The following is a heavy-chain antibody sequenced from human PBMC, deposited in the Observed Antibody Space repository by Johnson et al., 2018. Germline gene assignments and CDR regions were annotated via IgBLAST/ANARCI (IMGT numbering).Heavy chain of an antibody. V-gene: IGHV3-23*04. J-gene: IGHJ3*02. CDR1: GFTFSTYA. D-gene: IGHD3-22*01. Sequence: VQLVQSGGGLVQPGGSLRLSCAASGFTFSTYAMTWVRQAPGKGLEWVASITGSGGSTYYADSVKGRFTISRDNSKNTLSVQMNRLRGEDTAVYYFAKAGYYDSRGFYDAFHIWGQGTMVTVSS. CDR2: ITGSGGST. CDR3: AKAGYYDSRGFYDAFHI.